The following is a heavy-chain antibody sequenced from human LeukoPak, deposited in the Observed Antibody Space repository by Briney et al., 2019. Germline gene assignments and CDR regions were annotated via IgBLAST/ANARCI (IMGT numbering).Heavy chain of an antibody. CDR2: IYYSGST. CDR1: GGSISSSSYY. J-gene: IGHJ5*02. Sequence: PSETLSLTCTVSGGSISSSSYYWGWIRQPPGKGLEWIGSIYYSGSTYYNPSLKSRVTISVDTSKNQFSLKLSSVTAADTAVYYCASFPGIAVADTWGQGTLVTVSS. CDR3: ASFPGIAVADT. V-gene: IGHV4-39*01. D-gene: IGHD6-19*01.